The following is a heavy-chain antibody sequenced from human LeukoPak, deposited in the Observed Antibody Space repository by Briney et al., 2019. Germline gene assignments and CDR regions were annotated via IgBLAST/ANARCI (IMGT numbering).Heavy chain of an antibody. J-gene: IGHJ4*02. CDR2: TYYRSKWYN. V-gene: IGHV6-1*01. D-gene: IGHD3-10*01. CDR3: ARAPLPRQYGSGGYRVFDY. Sequence: SQTLSLTYAISGDSVSSNSAAWNWIRQSPSRGLEWLGRTYYRSKWYNDYAVSVKSRITINPDTSKNQFSLQLNSVTPEDTAVDYCARAPLPRQYGSGGYRVFDYWGQGTLVTVSS. CDR1: GDSVSSNSAA.